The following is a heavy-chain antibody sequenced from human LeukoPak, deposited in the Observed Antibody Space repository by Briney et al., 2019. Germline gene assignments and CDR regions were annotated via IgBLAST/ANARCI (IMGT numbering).Heavy chain of an antibody. Sequence: ASVKVSCKVSGYTLTELSMHWVRQATGQGLEWMGWMNPNSGNTGYAQKFQGRVTMTRNTSISTAYMELSSLRSEDTAVYYCARVGTGFDPWGQGTLVTVSS. D-gene: IGHD1-1*01. CDR1: GYTLTELS. V-gene: IGHV1-8*01. J-gene: IGHJ5*02. CDR2: MNPNSGNT. CDR3: ARVGTGFDP.